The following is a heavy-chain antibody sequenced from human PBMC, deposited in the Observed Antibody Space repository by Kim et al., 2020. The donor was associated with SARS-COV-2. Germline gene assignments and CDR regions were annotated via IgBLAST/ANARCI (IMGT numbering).Heavy chain of an antibody. J-gene: IGHJ5*02. CDR1: GFTFSSYA. V-gene: IGHV3-23*01. Sequence: GGSLRLSCAASGFTFSSYAMSWVRQAPGKGLEWVSAISGSGGSTYYADSVKGRFTISRDNSKNTLYLQMNSLRAEDTAVYYCAKGRPEENTYYDFWSGYSSPNWFDPWGQGTLVTVSS. CDR2: ISGSGGST. D-gene: IGHD3-3*01. CDR3: AKGRPEENTYYDFWSGYSSPNWFDP.